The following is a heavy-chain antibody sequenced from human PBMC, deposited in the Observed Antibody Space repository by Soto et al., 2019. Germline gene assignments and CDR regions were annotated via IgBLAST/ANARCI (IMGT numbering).Heavy chain of an antibody. CDR2: IIPIFGTA. Sequence: SVKVSCKASGGTFSSYSISWVLQAPGQGLEWMGGIIPIFGTANYAQKFQGRVTITADESTSTAYMELSSLRSEDTAVYYCASIAVAGTPESYYGMDVWGQGTTVTVSS. J-gene: IGHJ6*02. CDR3: ASIAVAGTPESYYGMDV. V-gene: IGHV1-69*13. CDR1: GGTFSSYS. D-gene: IGHD6-19*01.